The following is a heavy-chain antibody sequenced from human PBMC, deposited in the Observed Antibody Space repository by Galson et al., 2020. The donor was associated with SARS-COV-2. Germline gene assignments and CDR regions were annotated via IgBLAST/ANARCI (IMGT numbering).Heavy chain of an antibody. CDR1: GFTFSSYA. CDR2: ISYDGSNK. V-gene: IGHV3-30*04. CDR3: ARDEDGSGSYGAFDI. D-gene: IGHD3-10*01. J-gene: IGHJ3*02. Sequence: GGSLRLSCAASGFTFSSYAMHWVRQAPGKGLEWVAVISYDGSNKYYADSVKGRFTISRDNSKNTLYLQMNSLRAEDTAVYYCARDEDGSGSYGAFDIWGQGTMVTVSS.